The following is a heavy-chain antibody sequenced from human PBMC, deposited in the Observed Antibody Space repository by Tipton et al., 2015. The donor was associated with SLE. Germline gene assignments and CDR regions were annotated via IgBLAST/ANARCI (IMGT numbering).Heavy chain of an antibody. D-gene: IGHD4-23*01. CDR1: GGSISSSSYY. Sequence: LRLSCTVSGGSISSSSYYWGWIRQPPGKGLEWIGSIYYSGSTYYNPSLKSRVTISVDTSKNQFSLKLSSVTAADTAVYYCARHTDYGGNSDSFGYWGQGTLVTVSS. CDR2: IYYSGST. CDR3: ARHTDYGGNSDSFGY. J-gene: IGHJ4*02. V-gene: IGHV4-39*01.